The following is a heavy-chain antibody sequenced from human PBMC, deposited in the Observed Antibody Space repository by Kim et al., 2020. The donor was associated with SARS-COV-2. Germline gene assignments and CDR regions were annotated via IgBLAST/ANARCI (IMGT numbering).Heavy chain of an antibody. J-gene: IGHJ4*02. CDR3: ARGRLSSGYNN. CDR1: GFTFSSYS. V-gene: IGHV3-48*02. D-gene: IGHD3-22*01. CDR2: ISSSSTI. Sequence: LSLTCAASGFTFSSYSMNWVRQAPGKGLEWVSYISSSSTIYYADSVKGRFTISRDNAKNSLYLQMNSLRDEDTAVYYCARGRLSSGYNNWGQGTLVTVSS.